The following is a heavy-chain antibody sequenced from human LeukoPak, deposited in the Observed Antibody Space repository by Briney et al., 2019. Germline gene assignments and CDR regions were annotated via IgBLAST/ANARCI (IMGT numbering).Heavy chain of an antibody. J-gene: IGHJ4*02. V-gene: IGHV3-11*01. CDR2: NSSSGSTI. D-gene: IGHD3-22*01. Sequence: GGTLRLSCAASVFTFSDYYMSWTRHAPRKGLVGVSYNSSSGSTIYYADSVKGRFTISRDNAKNSLYLQMNSLRAEDTAVYYCARKYYYDSSGYFSFDYWGQGTLVTVSS. CDR3: ARKYYYDSSGYFSFDY. CDR1: VFTFSDYY.